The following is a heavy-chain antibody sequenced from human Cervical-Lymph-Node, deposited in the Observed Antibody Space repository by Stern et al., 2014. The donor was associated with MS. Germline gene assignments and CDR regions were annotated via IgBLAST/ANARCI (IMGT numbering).Heavy chain of an antibody. J-gene: IGHJ6*02. D-gene: IGHD1-1*01. Sequence: QVPLRESGPTLVKPTHTLPLTCTFSGLSLSTSEVAVGWIRQPPGKALEGLALLYWNDDKSYRTSLKSRLTITKDTSENQVVLTMTNMDPVDTGTYYCAHDVTTSRYGMDVWGQGTTVTVSS. CDR3: AHDVTTSRYGMDV. CDR2: LYWNDDK. V-gene: IGHV2-5*01. CDR1: GLSLSTSEVA.